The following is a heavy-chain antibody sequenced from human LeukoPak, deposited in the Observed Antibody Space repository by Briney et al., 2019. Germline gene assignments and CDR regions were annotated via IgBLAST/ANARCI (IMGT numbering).Heavy chain of an antibody. D-gene: IGHD3-10*01. J-gene: IGHJ4*02. CDR1: GGSISSGGYY. CDR2: IYHSGST. Sequence: PSETLSLTCTVSGGSISSGGYYWSWIRQPPGKGLEWIGYIYHSGSTYYSPSLKSRVTISVDRSKNQFSLKLSSVTAADTAVYYCARGGVRGVITYFDYWGQGTLVTVSS. CDR3: ARGGVRGVITYFDY. V-gene: IGHV4-30-2*01.